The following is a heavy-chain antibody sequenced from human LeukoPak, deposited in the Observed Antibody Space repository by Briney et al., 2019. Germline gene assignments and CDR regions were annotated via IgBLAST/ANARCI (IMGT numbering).Heavy chain of an antibody. Sequence: GGSLRLSCAVSEFTFSNYAMHWVRQPPGRGLEWVAVVSSHGNDGYYADSVRGRFTISRDNSKNTLYLQIDSLRLEDTAIYYCTRDAHNFNDFDYWGQGTLVTVSS. CDR1: EFTFSNYA. CDR2: VSSHGNDG. CDR3: TRDAHNFNDFDY. J-gene: IGHJ4*02. D-gene: IGHD5-24*01. V-gene: IGHV3-30*17.